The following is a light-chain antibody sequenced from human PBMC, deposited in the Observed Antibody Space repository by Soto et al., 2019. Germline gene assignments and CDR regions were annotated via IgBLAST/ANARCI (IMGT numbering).Light chain of an antibody. CDR3: QQSHNRPFT. V-gene: IGKV1-39*01. CDR1: QSITNY. CDR2: AAS. J-gene: IGKJ3*01. Sequence: DIQMTQSPSSLSASVGDRVTITCRASQSITNYLNWYQHKPGKAPKLLVYAASSLQSGVPSRFSGSASGTDFTLTISSLQPEDFATYFCQQSHNRPFTFGPGTKVDIK.